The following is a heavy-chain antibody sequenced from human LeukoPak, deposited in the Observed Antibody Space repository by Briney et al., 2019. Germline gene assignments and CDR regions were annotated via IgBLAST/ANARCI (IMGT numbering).Heavy chain of an antibody. CDR2: ISGSGGST. CDR1: GFTFSSYA. CDR3: AKAFTDTAMDLTLFDY. D-gene: IGHD5-18*01. J-gene: IGHJ4*02. V-gene: IGHV3-23*01. Sequence: GGSLRLSCAASGFTFSSYAMSWVRQAPGKGLEWVSAISGSGGSTYYADSVKGRFTISRDNSKNTPYLQMNSLRAEDTAVYYCAKAFTDTAMDLTLFDYWGQGTLVTVSS.